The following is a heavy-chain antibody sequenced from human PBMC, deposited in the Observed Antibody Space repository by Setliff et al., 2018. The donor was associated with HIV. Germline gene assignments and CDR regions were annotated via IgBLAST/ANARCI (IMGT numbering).Heavy chain of an antibody. CDR3: AITSRGYSIQRGGAFDI. J-gene: IGHJ3*02. CDR2: RSPIFSTT. V-gene: IGHV1-69*05. D-gene: IGHD3-22*01. Sequence: GASVKVSCKGSGDTFTTYVVSWVRQAPGQGLEWMGGRSPIFSTTNYAQKFQGRVTITTDESTSRAYMELSSLRSEDTAVYYCAITSRGYSIQRGGAFDIWGQGTLVTVSS. CDR1: GDTFTTYV.